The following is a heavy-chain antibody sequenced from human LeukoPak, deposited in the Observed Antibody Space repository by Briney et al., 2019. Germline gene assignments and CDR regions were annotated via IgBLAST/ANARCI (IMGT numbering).Heavy chain of an antibody. V-gene: IGHV7-4-1*02. CDR2: INTHSGHP. J-gene: IGHJ5*02. D-gene: IGHD2-8*01. Sequence: ASVTVSCTAFGFSLPTYAINWVRQAPGQGLEWMGWINTHSGHPTYAQAFTGRFVFSLDTSINTAYLEINGLKPEDTAVYFCARDALYDGVSSFDPWGQGTQVTVSS. CDR1: GFSLPTYA. CDR3: ARDALYDGVSSFDP.